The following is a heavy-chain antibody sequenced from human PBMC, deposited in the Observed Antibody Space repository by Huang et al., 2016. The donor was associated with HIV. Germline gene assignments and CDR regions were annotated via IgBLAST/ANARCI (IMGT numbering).Heavy chain of an antibody. J-gene: IGHJ4*02. CDR2: VIPTLGKA. CDR1: GGSFRNFA. CDR3: ATVDYYDTSGPQRGYFDN. Sequence: QVQLVQSGAEVKKPGSSVKVSCTASGGSFRNFAIGWVRQAPGQGLEWRGGVIPTLGKANYAQKFQGRVTMIADEATSTAYMELSSLRSEDTAVYYCATVDYYDTSGPQRGYFDNWGQGTLVTVSS. V-gene: IGHV1-69*01. D-gene: IGHD3-22*01.